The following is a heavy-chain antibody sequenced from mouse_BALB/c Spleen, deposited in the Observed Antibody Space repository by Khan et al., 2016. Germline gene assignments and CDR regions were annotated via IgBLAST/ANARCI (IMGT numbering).Heavy chain of an antibody. V-gene: IGHV3-6*02. D-gene: IGHD2-13*01. CDR1: GYSITSGYY. J-gene: IGHJ2*01. CDR2: ISYDGSN. Sequence: EVQLQESGPGLVKPSQSLSLTCSVTGYSITSGYYWNWIRQFPGNKLEWMGFISYDGSNNYNPSLKHRISITRDTSKNQFFLKLNSVTAEDTATYFCARGLPPDYWGQGTTLTVSS. CDR3: ARGLPPDY.